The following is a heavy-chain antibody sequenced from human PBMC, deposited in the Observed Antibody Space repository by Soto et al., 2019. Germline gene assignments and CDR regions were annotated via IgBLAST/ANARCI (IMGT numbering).Heavy chain of an antibody. V-gene: IGHV4-34*01. J-gene: IGHJ5*02. D-gene: IGHD3-3*02. CDR3: ASPKIAFYNRFAP. Sequence: SETLSLTCAVYGGSFSGYYWTWIRQPPGTGLEWIGEINHSGSTNYNPSLKSRVTISVDTSKNQFSLKLTSVTAADTAVYYCASPKIAFYNRFAPRGQGTPVTGSS. CDR2: INHSGST. CDR1: GGSFSGYY.